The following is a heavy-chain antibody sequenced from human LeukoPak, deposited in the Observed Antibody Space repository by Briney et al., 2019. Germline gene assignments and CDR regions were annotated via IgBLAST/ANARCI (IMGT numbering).Heavy chain of an antibody. CDR3: ARSTGSTMFIDY. J-gene: IGHJ4*02. CDR1: GGSISPYY. D-gene: IGHD3-10*02. CDR2: IYYSGNT. V-gene: IGHV4-59*01. Sequence: SETLSLTCTVSGGSISPYYWGWIRQPPGKGLEWLGYIYYSGNTDYNPSLKSRVAISVDTSKNQFSLKLSSVTAADTAVYYCARSTGSTMFIDYWGQGTLVTVSS.